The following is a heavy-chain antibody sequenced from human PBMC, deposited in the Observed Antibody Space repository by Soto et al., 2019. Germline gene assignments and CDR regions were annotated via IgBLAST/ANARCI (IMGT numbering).Heavy chain of an antibody. CDR3: AREAIIGTRSFDY. J-gene: IGHJ4*01. Sequence: GGSLRLSCGASGFIFSKYSMYWVRQAPGKGLEWLSYISSNSITIYYADSVRGRFTIFRDNAKNSLYLQMNSLRDEDTAVYYCAREAIIGTRSFDYWGHGALVIVSS. D-gene: IGHD1-7*01. V-gene: IGHV3-48*02. CDR2: ISSNSITI. CDR1: GFIFSKYS.